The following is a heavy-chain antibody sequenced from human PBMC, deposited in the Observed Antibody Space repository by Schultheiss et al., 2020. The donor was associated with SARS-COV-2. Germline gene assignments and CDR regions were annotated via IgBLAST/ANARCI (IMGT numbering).Heavy chain of an antibody. CDR1: GFTVSSNY. Sequence: LRLSCAASGFTVSSNYMSWIRQHPGKGLEWIGYIYYSGSTYYNPSLKSRVTISVDTSKNQFSLKLSSVTAADTAVYYCARNPKYCSSTSCYRWFDPWGQGTLVTVSS. V-gene: IGHV4-31*02. D-gene: IGHD2-2*01. J-gene: IGHJ5*02. CDR2: IYYSGST. CDR3: ARNPKYCSSTSCYRWFDP.